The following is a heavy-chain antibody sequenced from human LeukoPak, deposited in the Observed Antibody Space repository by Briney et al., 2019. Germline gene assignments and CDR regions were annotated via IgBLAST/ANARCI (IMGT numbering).Heavy chain of an antibody. J-gene: IGHJ4*02. V-gene: IGHV1-18*01. CDR3: ARVGSYYPPQH. CDR2: ISAYNGNT. Sequence: ASVKVSCKASVYTFTSNGISWVRQAPGQGLEWMGWISAYNGNTNYAQKFQGRVTMTTDTSTSTAYMELRSLRSDDTAVNYCARVGSYYPPQHWGQGTLVTVSS. CDR1: VYTFTSNG. D-gene: IGHD3-10*01.